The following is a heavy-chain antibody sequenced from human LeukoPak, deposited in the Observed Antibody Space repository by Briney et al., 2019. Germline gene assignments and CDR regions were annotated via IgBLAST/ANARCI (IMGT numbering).Heavy chain of an antibody. CDR3: ATLEQLWLSSWFDP. J-gene: IGHJ5*02. V-gene: IGHV4-39*07. Sequence: SETLSLTCTVSGGSISSSSYYWGWIRQPPGKGLEWIGSIYYSGSTYYNPSLKSRVTISVDTSKNQFSLKLSSVTAADTAVYYCATLEQLWLSSWFDPWGQGTLVTVSS. CDR2: IYYSGST. CDR1: GGSISSSSYY. D-gene: IGHD5-18*01.